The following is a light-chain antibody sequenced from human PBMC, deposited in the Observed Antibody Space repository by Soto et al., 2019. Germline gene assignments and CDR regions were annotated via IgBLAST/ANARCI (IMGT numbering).Light chain of an antibody. V-gene: IGLV4-69*01. CDR1: SGHSSYA. CDR2: LNSDGSH. CDR3: QTWGTGIHGGV. Sequence: QSVLTQSPSASASLGASVKLTCTLSSGHSSYAIAWHQQQPEKGPRYLMKLNSDGSHSKGDGIPDRFSGSSSGAERYLTISSLQSEDEADYYCQTWGTGIHGGVFGGGTNLTVL. J-gene: IGLJ3*02.